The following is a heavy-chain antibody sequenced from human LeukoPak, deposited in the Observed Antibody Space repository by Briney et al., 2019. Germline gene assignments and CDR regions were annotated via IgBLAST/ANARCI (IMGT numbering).Heavy chain of an antibody. J-gene: IGHJ3*02. D-gene: IGHD2-15*01. CDR2: INHSGST. CDR1: GGSFSGYY. V-gene: IGHV4-34*01. CDR3: ARSVALGDAFDI. Sequence: SETLSLTCAVYGGSFSGYYWSWIRQPPGKGLEWIGEINHSGSTNYNPSLKSRVTISVDTSKNQFFLKLSSVTAADTAVYYCARSVALGDAFDIWGQGTMVTVSS.